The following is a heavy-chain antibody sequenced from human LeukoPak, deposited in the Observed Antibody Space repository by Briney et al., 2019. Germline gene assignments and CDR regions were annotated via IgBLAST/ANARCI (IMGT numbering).Heavy chain of an antibody. Sequence: PGGSLRLSCAGSGFSFSSYGMHWVRQAPGKGLEYVSAISSNGGSTYYANSVKGRFTISRDNSKNTLYLQMGSPRAEDMAVYYCARGRRGLRYFDWLLYTPVYFDYWGQGTLVTVSS. D-gene: IGHD3-9*01. CDR1: GFSFSSYG. V-gene: IGHV3-64*01. J-gene: IGHJ4*02. CDR3: ARGRRGLRYFDWLLYTPVYFDY. CDR2: ISSNGGST.